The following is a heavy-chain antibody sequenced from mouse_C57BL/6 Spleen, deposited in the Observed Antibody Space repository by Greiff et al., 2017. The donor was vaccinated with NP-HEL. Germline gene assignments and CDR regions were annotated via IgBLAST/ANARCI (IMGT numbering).Heavy chain of an antibody. CDR3: ARHPPSSYYYGSSPYAMDY. V-gene: IGHV5-12*01. D-gene: IGHD1-1*01. Sequence: EVKLVESGGGLLQPGGSLNLSCAASGFTFSDYYMYWVRQTPEESLGWVAYISTGGVSTSYPAPVKGRFTISRDNAKNTLYLQMSRLKSEDTAMYYCARHPPSSYYYGSSPYAMDYWGQGTSVTVSS. J-gene: IGHJ4*01. CDR1: GFTFSDYY. CDR2: ISTGGVST.